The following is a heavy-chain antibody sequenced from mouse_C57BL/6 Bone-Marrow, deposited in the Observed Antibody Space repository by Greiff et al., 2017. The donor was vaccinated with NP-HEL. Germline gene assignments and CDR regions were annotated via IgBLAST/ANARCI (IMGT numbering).Heavy chain of an antibody. Sequence: VQLQESGAELARPGASVKLSCKASGYTFTSYGISWVKQRTGQGLEWIGEIYPRSGNTYYNEKFKGKATLTADKSPSTAYMELRSLTSEYSAVYFCAREGLFYYGSSPYYFDYWGQGTTLTVSS. J-gene: IGHJ2*01. CDR3: AREGLFYYGSSPYYFDY. CDR2: IYPRSGNT. D-gene: IGHD1-1*01. CDR1: GYTFTSYG. V-gene: IGHV1-81*01.